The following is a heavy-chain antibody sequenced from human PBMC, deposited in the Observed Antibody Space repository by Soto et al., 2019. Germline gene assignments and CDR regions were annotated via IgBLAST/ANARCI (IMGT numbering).Heavy chain of an antibody. CDR2: ISGSGGST. V-gene: IGHV3-23*01. CDR3: AKEENYDSSGYYFTGY. J-gene: IGHJ4*02. D-gene: IGHD3-22*01. Sequence: SLRLSFSASGFTFSSYAMSWVRQAPGKGLEWVSAISGSGGSTYYADSVKGRFTISRDNSKNTLYLQMNSLRAEDTAVYYCAKEENYDSSGYYFTGYWGQGTLVTVSS. CDR1: GFTFSSYA.